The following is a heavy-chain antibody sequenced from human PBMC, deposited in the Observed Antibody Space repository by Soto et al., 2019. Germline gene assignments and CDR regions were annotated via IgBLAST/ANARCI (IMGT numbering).Heavy chain of an antibody. Sequence: EVQLVESGGGLVQPGGSLRLSCAASGFTFSSYWMSWVRQAPGKGLECVANLKQDGSEEYYVDSVKGRFTISRDNANNSLFLQMNSLRGDDTAVYYCVREGISFDYWGQGTLVTVSS. J-gene: IGHJ4*02. D-gene: IGHD1-20*01. V-gene: IGHV3-7*01. CDR1: GFTFSSYW. CDR2: LKQDGSEE. CDR3: VREGISFDY.